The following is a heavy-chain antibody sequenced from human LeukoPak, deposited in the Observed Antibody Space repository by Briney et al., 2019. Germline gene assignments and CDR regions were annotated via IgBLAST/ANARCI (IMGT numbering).Heavy chain of an antibody. J-gene: IGHJ4*02. CDR3: ARDDSPSATGGDY. V-gene: IGHV3-72*01. CDR1: GFTFSDYL. Sequence: PGGSLRLSCAASGFTFSDYLMDWVRQAPGKGLEWVGRIRKKDKSYTTQYAPSVEGRFTISRDDSKSSLYLQMNSLKAEDTAVYYCARDDSPSATGGDYWGQGTLVTVSS. CDR2: IRKKDKSYTT. D-gene: IGHD3-22*01.